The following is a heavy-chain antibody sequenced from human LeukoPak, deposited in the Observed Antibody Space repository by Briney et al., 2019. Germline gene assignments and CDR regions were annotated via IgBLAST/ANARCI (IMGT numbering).Heavy chain of an antibody. D-gene: IGHD3-10*01. CDR1: GFTFSSYG. J-gene: IGHJ6*02. CDR3: ARDLVVRGVIIRGYYYYYGMDV. Sequence: GGSLRLSCAASGFTFSSYGMHWVRQAPGKGLEWVAFIRYDGSNKYYADSVKGRFTISRDNSKNTLYLQMNSLRAEDTAVYYCARDLVVRGVIIRGYYYYYGMDVWGQGTTVTVSS. V-gene: IGHV3-30*02. CDR2: IRYDGSNK.